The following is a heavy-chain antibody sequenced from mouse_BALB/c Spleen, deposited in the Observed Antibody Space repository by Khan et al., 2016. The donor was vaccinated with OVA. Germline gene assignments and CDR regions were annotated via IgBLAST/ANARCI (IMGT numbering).Heavy chain of an antibody. Sequence: EVELVESGTVLARPGASVKMSCKASGYTFTSYWMHWVKQRPGQGLEWIGDIFPGNNDTNYNQKIKGRAKLTAVTSASTANMELTSLTNEDSAVYYCTRAGYGAFAYWGQGTLVTVSA. CDR3: TRAGYGAFAY. J-gene: IGHJ3*01. V-gene: IGHV1-5*01. CDR1: GYTFTSYW. CDR2: IFPGNNDT. D-gene: IGHD1-1*01.